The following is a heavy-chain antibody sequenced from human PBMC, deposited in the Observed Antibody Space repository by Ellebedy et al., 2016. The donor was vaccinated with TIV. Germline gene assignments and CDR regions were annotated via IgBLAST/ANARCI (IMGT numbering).Heavy chain of an antibody. J-gene: IGHJ4*02. V-gene: IGHV3-30*18. CDR1: GFTFKSYD. Sequence: GGSLRFSXAASGFTFKSYDMHWVRQVPGKGLEWVAVISSDGGRKHYADSVKGRFTISRDNSKNTLFLQMNSLRPEDAAVFYCAKEKRYCSSANCPLGYWGQGNLVTVSS. CDR3: AKEKRYCSSANCPLGY. D-gene: IGHD2-2*01. CDR2: ISSDGGRK.